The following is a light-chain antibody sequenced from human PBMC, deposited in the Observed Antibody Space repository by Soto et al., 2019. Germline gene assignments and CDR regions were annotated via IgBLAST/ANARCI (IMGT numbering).Light chain of an antibody. CDR3: QQYDSYSSGP. Sequence: DIQMTQSPSSETESKGNRDTINSRASQGISSWLAWYQQKPGKAPKRLIYAASSLQSGVPSRFSGSGSGTEFTLTISNLQPDDFATYYCQQYDSYSSGPFGQGTKVDIK. V-gene: IGKV1D-16*01. CDR2: AAS. J-gene: IGKJ1*01. CDR1: QGISSW.